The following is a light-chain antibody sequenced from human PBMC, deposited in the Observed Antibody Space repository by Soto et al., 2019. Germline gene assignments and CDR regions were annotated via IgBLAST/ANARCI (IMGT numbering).Light chain of an antibody. CDR3: MQSIQFLYT. Sequence: DIVMTQTPLSLSVTPGQPASISCKSSQSLLHTDGKTYLSWYLQKPGQPPHLRIYDVSNRFSGVPDRFSGSGSGSDFTLKISRVEAEDVGVYYCMQSIQFLYTFGQGTKLEIK. J-gene: IGKJ2*01. CDR1: QSLLHTDGKTY. V-gene: IGKV2D-29*01. CDR2: DVS.